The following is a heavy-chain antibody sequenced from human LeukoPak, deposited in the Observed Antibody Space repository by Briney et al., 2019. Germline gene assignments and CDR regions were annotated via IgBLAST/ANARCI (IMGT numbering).Heavy chain of an antibody. CDR2: IYYTGSA. V-gene: IGHV4-59*06. J-gene: IGHJ4*02. Sequence: PSETLSLTCAVYGGSFSGYYWTWIRQHAGKGLEWIGYIYYTGSAEYNPSLKSRVTLSVDPSRSHFSLNLTSVTAADTAVYCAREGQRHLFDSWGQGTLVTVSA. D-gene: IGHD1-1*01. CDR3: AREGQRHLFDS. CDR1: GGSFSGYY.